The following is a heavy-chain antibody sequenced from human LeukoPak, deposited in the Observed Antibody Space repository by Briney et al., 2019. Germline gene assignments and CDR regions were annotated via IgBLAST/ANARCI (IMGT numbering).Heavy chain of an antibody. D-gene: IGHD4-17*01. CDR1: GGSISSHY. V-gene: IGHV4-59*11. J-gene: IGHJ5*02. CDR3: ARHDYGDDWFDP. CDR2: IYYSGST. Sequence: SETLSLTCTVSGGSISSHYWSWIRQPPGKGLEWIGYIYYSGSTNYNPSLKSRVTISVDTSKNQFSPKLSSVTAADTAVYYCARHDYGDDWFDPWGQGTLVTVSS.